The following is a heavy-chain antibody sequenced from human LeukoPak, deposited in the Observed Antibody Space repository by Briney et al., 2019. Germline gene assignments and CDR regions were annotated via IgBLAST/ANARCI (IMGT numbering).Heavy chain of an antibody. V-gene: IGHV3-23*01. J-gene: IGHJ6*02. CDR2: MTGSALPSRT. D-gene: IGHD4-17*01. CDR3: AKSLSGGRTTVTIYGMDV. Sequence: PGGSLRLSCVGSGLTLSIYGMSWVRQAPGKGLEWVSGMTGSALPSRTHYADSVKGRFTISRDNSKNTLYLQMDSLRADDTAIYYCAKSLSGGRTTVTIYGMDVWGQGTTVTVSS. CDR1: GLTLSIYG.